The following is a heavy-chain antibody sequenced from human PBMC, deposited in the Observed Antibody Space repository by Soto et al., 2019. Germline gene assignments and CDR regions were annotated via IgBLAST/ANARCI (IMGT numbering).Heavy chain of an antibody. CDR3: ASTRFLEWLLYDY. J-gene: IGHJ4*02. V-gene: IGHV4-31*03. CDR2: IYYSGST. D-gene: IGHD3-3*01. Sequence: QVQLQESGPGLVKPSQTLSLTCTVSGGSISSGGYYWSWIRQHPGKGLEWIGYIYYSGSTYYNPSLTSRVTMSVDTSKNQFSLKLSSVTAADTAVYYCASTRFLEWLLYDYWGQGTLVTVSS. CDR1: GGSISSGGYY.